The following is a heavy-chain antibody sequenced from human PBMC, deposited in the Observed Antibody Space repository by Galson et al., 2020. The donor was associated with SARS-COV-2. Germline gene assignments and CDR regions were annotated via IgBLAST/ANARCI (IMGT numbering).Heavy chain of an antibody. J-gene: IGHJ4*02. CDR3: ARVRQDGSGSYYEY. D-gene: IGHD3-10*01. CDR1: GGSISSGGYS. V-gene: IGHV4-30-2*01. CDR2: IYHSGST. Sequence: ASETLSLTCAVSGGSISSGGYSWSWIRQPPGKGLEWIGYIYHSGSTYYNPSLKSRVTISVDRSKNQFSLKLSSVTAADTAVYYCARVRQDGSGSYYEYWGQGALVTVSS.